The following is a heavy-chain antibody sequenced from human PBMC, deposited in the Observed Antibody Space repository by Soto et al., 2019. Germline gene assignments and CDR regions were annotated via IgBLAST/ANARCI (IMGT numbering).Heavy chain of an antibody. D-gene: IGHD1-1*01. V-gene: IGHV3-33*01. J-gene: IGHJ3*02. CDR1: GFTFSSYG. CDR2: IWYDGSNK. Sequence: GGSLRLSCAASGFTFSSYGMHWVRQAPGKGLEWVAVIWYDGSNKYYADSVKGRFTISRDNSKNTLYLQMNSLRAEDTAVYYCAREETSGTEAAFDIWGQGTMVTVSS. CDR3: AREETSGTEAAFDI.